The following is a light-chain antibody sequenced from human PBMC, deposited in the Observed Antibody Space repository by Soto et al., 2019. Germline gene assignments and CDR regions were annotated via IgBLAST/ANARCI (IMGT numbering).Light chain of an antibody. CDR3: QQCYSSPRA. J-gene: IGKJ1*01. Sequence: DIQMTQSPASLSASVGARVTITCRASQSISSYLNWYQQKPGQAPRLLIYAASSLHSGVPSRFSGSGSGTDFTLTISSLQSEDFATYYCQQCYSSPRAFGQGTKVDIK. CDR1: QSISSY. CDR2: AAS. V-gene: IGKV1-39*01.